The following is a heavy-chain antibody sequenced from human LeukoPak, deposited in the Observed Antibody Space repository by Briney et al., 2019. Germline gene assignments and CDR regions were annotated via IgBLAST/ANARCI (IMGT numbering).Heavy chain of an antibody. V-gene: IGHV3-23*01. CDR3: AKLPKSENCFDY. CDR2: ISSSGGST. CDR1: GFIFRSYA. D-gene: IGHD3-3*01. Sequence: GGSLRLSCAASGFIFRSYAMNWVRQAPGKGLEWVSTISSSGGSTYYADSVKGRFTISRDNSKNTLYLQMNSLRAEDTAIYYCAKLPKSENCFDYWGQGTLITVSS. J-gene: IGHJ4*02.